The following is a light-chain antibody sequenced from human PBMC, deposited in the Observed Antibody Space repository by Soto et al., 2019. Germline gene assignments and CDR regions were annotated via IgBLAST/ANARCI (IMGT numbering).Light chain of an antibody. CDR3: QQYGSSPTWT. J-gene: IGKJ1*01. CDR2: GAS. V-gene: IGKV3-20*01. CDR1: QSVSNNY. Sequence: EIVLTQSPCTLSLSPGERATLSCGASQSVSNNYLAWYQQKPGQAPRRLIYGASSRATGIPDRFSGSGSGTDFTLTISRLEPEDFAVYYCQQYGSSPTWTFGQGTKVDIK.